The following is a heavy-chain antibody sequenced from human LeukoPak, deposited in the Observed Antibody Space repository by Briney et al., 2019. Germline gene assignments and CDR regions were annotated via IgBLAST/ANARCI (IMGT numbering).Heavy chain of an antibody. Sequence: SETLPLTCSVSGDSLSTSYWSWLRQPPGKGLDWLGFIQYIGSTSYSPPLKSRLTLSVDTSKSQCSLSLRSVTAADTAVYYCARHVYSGRGCALIDEWGLGSLVTVSS. V-gene: IGHV4-59*08. CDR3: ARHVYSGRGCALIDE. D-gene: IGHD5-12*01. CDR2: IQYIGST. J-gene: IGHJ1*01. CDR1: GDSLSTSY.